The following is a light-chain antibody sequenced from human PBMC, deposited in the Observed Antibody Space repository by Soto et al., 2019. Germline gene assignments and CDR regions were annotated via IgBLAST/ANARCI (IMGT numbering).Light chain of an antibody. CDR3: SSYRSGGTFV. Sequence: QSALTQPASVSGSPGQSITISCTGTRSDVGGYNYVSWYQQHPGKVPKLVIYEVTNRPSGVSDRLSGSKSGNTASLTISGLRAEDEADYYCSSYRSGGTFVFGSGTKVTVL. CDR2: EVT. J-gene: IGLJ1*01. CDR1: RSDVGGYNY. V-gene: IGLV2-14*01.